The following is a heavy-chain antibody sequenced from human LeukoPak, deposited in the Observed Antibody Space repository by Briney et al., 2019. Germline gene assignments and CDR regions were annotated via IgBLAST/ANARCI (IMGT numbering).Heavy chain of an antibody. CDR1: GFTFSSYG. CDR2: ISGSGGST. J-gene: IGHJ4*02. V-gene: IGHV3-23*01. CDR3: EKVGGGISSIAVDY. D-gene: IGHD6-6*01. Sequence: GGSLRLSCAASGFTFSSYGMHWVRQAPGKGLEWVSAISGSGGSTYYADSVKGRFTISRDNSKNTLYLQMNSLRAEDTAVYYWEKVGGGISSIAVDYWGQGTLVTVSS.